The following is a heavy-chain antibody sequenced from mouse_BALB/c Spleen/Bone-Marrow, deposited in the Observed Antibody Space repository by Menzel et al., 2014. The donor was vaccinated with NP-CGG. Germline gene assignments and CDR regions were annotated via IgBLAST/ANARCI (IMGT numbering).Heavy chain of an antibody. V-gene: IGHV14-3*02. Sequence: VQLQQSGAELVKPGASVKLSCTASGFNIKDTYMHWVKQRPEQGLEWIGRIDPANGNTKYDPKFHGKATITADTSSNTAYLQLSSLTSEDTAVYYCARPGGYGNYLAWFAYWGQGTPVTVSA. J-gene: IGHJ3*01. CDR2: IDPANGNT. CDR3: ARPGGYGNYLAWFAY. D-gene: IGHD2-10*02. CDR1: GFNIKDTY.